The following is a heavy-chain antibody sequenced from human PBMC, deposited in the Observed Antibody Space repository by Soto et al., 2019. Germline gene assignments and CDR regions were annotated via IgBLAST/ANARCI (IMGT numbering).Heavy chain of an antibody. Sequence: ASVKVSCKASGYTFTSYGISWVRQAPGQGLEWMGWLSAYTGNKNYAQKLQGRVTMTTDTPTSTAYMALRSLRSDDTAVYYCARRIQLWLGLLDYWGQGTLVNVSS. CDR1: GYTFTSYG. CDR3: ARRIQLWLGLLDY. J-gene: IGHJ4*02. V-gene: IGHV1-18*04. D-gene: IGHD5-18*01. CDR2: LSAYTGNK.